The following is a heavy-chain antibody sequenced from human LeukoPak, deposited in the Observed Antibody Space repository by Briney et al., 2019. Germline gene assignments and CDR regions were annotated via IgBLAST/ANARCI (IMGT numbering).Heavy chain of an antibody. CDR1: GFTFSSYA. V-gene: IGHV3-7*01. CDR3: ARDLMVRGAIDY. Sequence: PGGSLRLSCAASGFTFSSYAMSWVRQAPGKGLEWVANIKQDGSEKYYVDSVKGRFTISRDNAKNSLYLQMNSLRAEDTAVYYCARDLMVRGAIDYWGQGTLVTVSS. CDR2: IKQDGSEK. D-gene: IGHD3-10*01. J-gene: IGHJ4*02.